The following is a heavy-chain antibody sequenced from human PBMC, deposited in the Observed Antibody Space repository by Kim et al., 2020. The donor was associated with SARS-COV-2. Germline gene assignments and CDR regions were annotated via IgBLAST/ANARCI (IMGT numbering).Heavy chain of an antibody. J-gene: IGHJ5*02. CDR3: ARAPRPISPGWFDP. D-gene: IGHD3-9*01. Sequence: GGSLRLSCAASGFTFSSYAMHWVRQAPGKGLEWVAVISYDGSNKYYADSVKGRFTISRDNSKNTLYLQMNSLRAEDTAVYYCARAPRPISPGWFDPWGQGTLVTVSS. V-gene: IGHV3-30*04. CDR2: ISYDGSNK. CDR1: GFTFSSYA.